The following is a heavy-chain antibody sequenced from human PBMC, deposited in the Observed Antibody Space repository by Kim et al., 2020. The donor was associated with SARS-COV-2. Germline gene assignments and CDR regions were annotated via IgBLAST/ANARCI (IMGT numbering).Heavy chain of an antibody. CDR3: ARVSPSDGYDFYY. V-gene: IGHV1-69*01. D-gene: IGHD5-12*01. Sequence: AQKFQGRVTFPADESTSTAYMELSSLRSEDTAVYYCARVSPSDGYDFYYWGQGTLVTVSS. J-gene: IGHJ4*02.